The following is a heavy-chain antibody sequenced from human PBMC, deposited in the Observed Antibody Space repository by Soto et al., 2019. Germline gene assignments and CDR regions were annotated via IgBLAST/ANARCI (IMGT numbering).Heavy chain of an antibody. CDR2: INPSGGST. D-gene: IGHD6-13*01. Sequence: ASVKVSCKASGYTFTSYYMHWVRQAPGQGLEWMGIINPSGGSTSYAQKFQGRVTMTRDTSTSTVYMELSSLRSEDTAVYYCARVGGEYSSSWGYFDYWGQGTLVTVSS. J-gene: IGHJ4*02. CDR3: ARVGGEYSSSWGYFDY. V-gene: IGHV1-46*01. CDR1: GYTFTSYY.